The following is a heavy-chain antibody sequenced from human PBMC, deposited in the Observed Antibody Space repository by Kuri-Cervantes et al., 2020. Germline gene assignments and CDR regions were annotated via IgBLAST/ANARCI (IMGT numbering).Heavy chain of an antibody. Sequence: SETLSLTCAVYGGSFSDYYWSWIRQPPGKGLEWIGYIYYSGSTNYNPSLKSRVTISVDTSKNQFSLKLSSVTAADTAVYYCARDSRAAAGVDYWGQGTLVTVSS. CDR3: ARDSRAAAGVDY. CDR2: IYYSGST. CDR1: GGSFSDYY. D-gene: IGHD6-13*01. V-gene: IGHV4-59*01. J-gene: IGHJ4*02.